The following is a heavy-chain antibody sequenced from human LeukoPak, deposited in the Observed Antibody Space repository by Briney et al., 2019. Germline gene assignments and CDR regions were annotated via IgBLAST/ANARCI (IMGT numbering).Heavy chain of an antibody. J-gene: IGHJ4*02. Sequence: PGGSLRLSCTVSGFTVSSNSMSWVRQAPGKGLEWVSAFSGSGGSTYYADSVKGRFTISRDNSKNTLYLQMNSLRAEDTAVYYCAKSSPPPLRYWGQGTLVTVSS. CDR1: GFTVSSNS. CDR3: AKSSPPPLRY. V-gene: IGHV3-23*01. CDR2: FSGSGGST.